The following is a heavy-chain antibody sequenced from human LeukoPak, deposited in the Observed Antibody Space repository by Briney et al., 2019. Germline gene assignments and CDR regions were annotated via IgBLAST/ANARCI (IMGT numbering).Heavy chain of an antibody. CDR1: GFTFSSYA. J-gene: IGHJ4*02. CDR3: AKGRFGSSYYFDY. V-gene: IGHV3-23*01. CDR2: ISGSGGST. D-gene: IGHD6-6*01. Sequence: GASLRLSCAASGFTFSSYAMSWVRQAPGKGLERVSGISGSGGSTSYADSVKGRFTISRDNSKDTLYLQMNSLRADDTALYHCAKGRFGSSYYFDYWGQGTLVTVSS.